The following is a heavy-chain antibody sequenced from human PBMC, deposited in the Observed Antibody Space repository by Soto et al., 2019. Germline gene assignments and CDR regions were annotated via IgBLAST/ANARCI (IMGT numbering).Heavy chain of an antibody. CDR3: ARMGLHLGELSRNWFEP. V-gene: IGHV4-31*03. Sequence: SDTLSLTFTLSCGSISSGDYYWICISHPPWKGLEWIGNIYYSGRTNYNPSLKSRLNISLDTSNNHFFLKLTSVTAADTAVYYCARMGLHLGELSRNWFEPWGQGTLVTVSS. J-gene: IGHJ5*02. CDR2: IYYSGRT. D-gene: IGHD3-16*02. CDR1: CGSISSGDYY.